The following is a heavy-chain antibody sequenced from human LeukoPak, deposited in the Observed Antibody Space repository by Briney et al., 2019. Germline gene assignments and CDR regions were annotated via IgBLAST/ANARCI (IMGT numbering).Heavy chain of an antibody. Sequence: PSETLSLTCTVSGGSISSHYCSWIRQPPGKGLEWIGYIYYSGSTNYNPSLKSRVTISVDTSKNQFSLKLSSVTAADTAVYYCARNYGSESYYGYWGQGTLVTVSS. D-gene: IGHD3-10*01. V-gene: IGHV4-59*11. CDR1: GGSISSHY. CDR3: ARNYGSESYYGY. J-gene: IGHJ4*02. CDR2: IYYSGST.